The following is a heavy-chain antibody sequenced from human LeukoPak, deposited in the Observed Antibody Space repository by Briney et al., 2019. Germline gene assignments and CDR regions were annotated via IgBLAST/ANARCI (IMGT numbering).Heavy chain of an antibody. CDR3: ARPSPPGDGYNPCDY. CDR1: GFIFGDYA. D-gene: IGHD5-24*01. V-gene: IGHV3-30*04. Sequence: HPGGSLRLSCAAPGFIFGDYAMHWVRQAPGKGLEWVAVISNDERNKYYTDSVKGRFTISRDNSKSTVYLQMNSLRPEDTAVYYCARPSPPGDGYNPCDYWGPGALVIVSS. CDR2: ISNDERNK. J-gene: IGHJ4*02.